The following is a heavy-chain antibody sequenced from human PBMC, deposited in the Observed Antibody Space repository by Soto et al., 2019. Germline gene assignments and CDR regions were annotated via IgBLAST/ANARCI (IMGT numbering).Heavy chain of an antibody. D-gene: IGHD4-4*01. Sequence: TLSLTCTVSGGSISSGGYYWSWIRQHPGKGLEWIGYIYYSGSTYYNPSLKSRVTISVDTSKNQFSLKLSSVTAADTAVYYCARERTTVDYGMDVWGQGTTDIVSS. CDR3: ARERTTVDYGMDV. CDR2: IYYSGST. V-gene: IGHV4-31*03. CDR1: GGSISSGGYY. J-gene: IGHJ6*02.